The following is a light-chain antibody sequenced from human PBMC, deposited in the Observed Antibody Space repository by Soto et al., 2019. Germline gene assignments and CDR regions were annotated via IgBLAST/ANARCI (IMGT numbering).Light chain of an antibody. Sequence: QSALTQPPSASGSPGQSVTISCTGTSSDVGGYKYVSWYQQHPGKAPKLMRYEVSKRPSGVPDRFSGSKSGNSASLTVSGPQAEDEADYYCSSYAGSNNVVFGGGTKLTVL. V-gene: IGLV2-8*01. CDR1: SSDVGGYKY. CDR3: SSYAGSNNVV. J-gene: IGLJ2*01. CDR2: EVS.